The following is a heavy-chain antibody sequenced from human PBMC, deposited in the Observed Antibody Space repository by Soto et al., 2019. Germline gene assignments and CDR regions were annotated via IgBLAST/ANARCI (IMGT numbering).Heavy chain of an antibody. Sequence: QVQLVQSGAEVKKPGSSVKVSCKASGGTFSSYAISWVRQAPGQGLEWVGGIIPIFGTSNDAQRFQVRVTITADESTSTAYMELSSLRSEDTAVYYCARGITGTVSYYYGMDVWGQGTTVTVSS. CDR2: IIPIFGTS. J-gene: IGHJ6*02. CDR1: GGTFSSYA. CDR3: ARGITGTVSYYYGMDV. V-gene: IGHV1-69*12. D-gene: IGHD1-20*01.